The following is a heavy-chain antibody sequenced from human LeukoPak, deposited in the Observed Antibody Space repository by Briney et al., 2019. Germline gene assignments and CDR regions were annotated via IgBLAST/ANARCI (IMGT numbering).Heavy chain of an antibody. CDR2: IYYRGST. CDR1: GVSISSGDYC. CDR3: ARDRSKSGYDYYYYYGMDV. D-gene: IGHD5-12*01. J-gene: IGHJ6*02. Sequence: ASQTLSLTCTVSGVSISSGDYCWGWIRQPPGKGLEWIGYIYYRGSTYYTPSLNTPVTISVDTSKTQFSLKLSSVTAADTAVYYCARDRSKSGYDYYYYYGMDVWGQGTTVTVSS. V-gene: IGHV4-30-4*01.